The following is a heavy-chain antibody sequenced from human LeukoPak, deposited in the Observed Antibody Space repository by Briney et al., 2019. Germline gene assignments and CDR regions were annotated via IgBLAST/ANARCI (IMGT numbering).Heavy chain of an antibody. CDR2: ISAYNGNT. J-gene: IGHJ6*03. D-gene: IGHD5-12*01. CDR3: ARTGIYPNYYYYMDV. Sequence: GASVKVSCKASGYTFTSYGISWVRQAPGQGLEWMGWISAYNGNTNYAQKLQGRVTMTTDTSTSTAYMELRSLRSDDTAVYYCARTGIYPNYYYYMDVWGKGTTVTVSS. V-gene: IGHV1-18*01. CDR1: GYTFTSYG.